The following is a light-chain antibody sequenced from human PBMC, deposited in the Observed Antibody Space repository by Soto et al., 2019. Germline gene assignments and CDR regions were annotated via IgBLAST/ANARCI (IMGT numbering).Light chain of an antibody. CDR3: QQRSNWPPYT. Sequence: EIVLTQSPATLSLSPGERATLSCRASQSVSSYLAWYQQKPGQAPRLLIYDASNRATGIPARFSVSGSGTDFTLTISSLEPEDFAVYYCQQRSNWPPYTLGQGTKLEIK. CDR2: DAS. CDR1: QSVSSY. J-gene: IGKJ2*01. V-gene: IGKV3-11*01.